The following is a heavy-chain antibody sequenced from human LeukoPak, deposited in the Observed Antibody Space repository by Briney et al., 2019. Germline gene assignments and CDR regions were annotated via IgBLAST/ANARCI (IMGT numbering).Heavy chain of an antibody. D-gene: IGHD5-12*01. CDR1: GFPFSSYG. Sequence: GGSLSLSCAASGFPFSSYGMHWVRQAPGKGLEWVAVISYDGSNKYYADSVKGRFTISRDNSKNTLYLQTNSLRAEDTAVYYCAKKEVAYDYWGQGTLVTVSS. V-gene: IGHV3-30*18. CDR3: AKKEVAYDY. CDR2: ISYDGSNK. J-gene: IGHJ4*02.